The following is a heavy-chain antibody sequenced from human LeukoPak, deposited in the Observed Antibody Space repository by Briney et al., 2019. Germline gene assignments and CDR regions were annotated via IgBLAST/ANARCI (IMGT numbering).Heavy chain of an antibody. CDR2: IWYDGSNK. J-gene: IGHJ4*02. CDR3: AKEGYSSGRSSDS. D-gene: IGHD6-19*01. CDR1: GFIFSNYG. V-gene: IGHV3-33*06. Sequence: GGSLRLSCAASGFIFSNYGMHWVRQAPGKGLEWVAVIWYDGSNKYYTDSVKGRFTVSRDNSKNTLYLQMNSPRAEDTAVYYCAKEGYSSGRSSDSWGQGTLVTVSS.